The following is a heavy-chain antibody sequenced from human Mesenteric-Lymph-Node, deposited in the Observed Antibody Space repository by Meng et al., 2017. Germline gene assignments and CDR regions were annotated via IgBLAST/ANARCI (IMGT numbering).Heavy chain of an antibody. D-gene: IGHD3-10*01. J-gene: IGHJ4*02. CDR3: ARKPDKGKGGPFDY. CDR1: GGSFSGYY. Sequence: QGELNQWGAGLLKPSETLSLTCAVYGGSFSGYYWSWIRQPPGKGLEWIGEINHSGSTNYNPSLKSRVTISVDTSKNQFSLKLSSVTAADTAVYYCARKPDKGKGGPFDYWGQGTLVTVSS. V-gene: IGHV4-34*01. CDR2: INHSGST.